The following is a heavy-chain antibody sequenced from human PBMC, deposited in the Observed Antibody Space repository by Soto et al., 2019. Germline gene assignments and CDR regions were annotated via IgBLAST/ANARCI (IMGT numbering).Heavy chain of an antibody. CDR3: ARCTLHDYGDYDPGTSHVFDS. J-gene: IGHJ4*02. D-gene: IGHD4-17*01. Sequence: QITLKESGPSPVKPTQTLTVTCTFSGFSLSNSGVGVAWIRQPPGKALEWLALIYGDNDKRYSPSLKTRLTTTQXXSXYQVILTMTNMDPVDTATYYCARCTLHDYGDYDPGTSHVFDSWGQGTLVTVSS. CDR1: GFSLSNSGVG. CDR2: IYGDNDK. V-gene: IGHV2-5*02.